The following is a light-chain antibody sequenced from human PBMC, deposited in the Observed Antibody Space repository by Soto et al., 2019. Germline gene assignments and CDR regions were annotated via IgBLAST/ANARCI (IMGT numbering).Light chain of an antibody. Sequence: DIQMTQSPSTLSGSVGDRVTITCRASQTISSWLAWYQQKPGKAPKLLIYKASTLKSGVPSRFSGSGSGTEFTLTIDGLEPEDFVVYYCQQYGYSPITFGQGTRLEIK. CDR1: QTISSW. CDR3: QQYGYSPIT. V-gene: IGKV1-5*03. CDR2: KAS. J-gene: IGKJ5*01.